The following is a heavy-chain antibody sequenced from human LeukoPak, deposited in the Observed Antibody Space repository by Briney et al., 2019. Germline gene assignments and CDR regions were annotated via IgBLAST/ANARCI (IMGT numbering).Heavy chain of an antibody. V-gene: IGHV3-73*01. D-gene: IGHD6-6*01. CDR3: TRGYTNSSPDY. CDR2: ITSKANRYAT. Sequence: GGSLRLSCAASGSTFSGSAMHWVRQASGKGLEWVGRITSKANRYATAYAASVKGRFTISRDDSKNTAYLQMNSLKTEDTAVYYCTRGYTNSSPDYWGQGTLVTVSS. CDR1: GSTFSGSA. J-gene: IGHJ4*02.